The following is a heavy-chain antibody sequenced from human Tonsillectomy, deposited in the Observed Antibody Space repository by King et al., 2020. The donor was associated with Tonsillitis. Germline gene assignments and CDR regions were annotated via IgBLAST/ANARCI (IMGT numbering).Heavy chain of an antibody. J-gene: IGHJ4*02. V-gene: IGHV3-30*18. CDR2: ISYDGSNK. CDR3: AKEGYDYVWGSCFDY. CDR1: GFTFSSYG. D-gene: IGHD3-16*01. Sequence: VQLVESGGGVVQPGRSLRLSCAASGFTFSSYGMHWVRQAPGKGLEWVAVISYDGSNKYYADSVKGRFTISRDNSKNTLYLQMNSLRAEDTAVYYCAKEGYDYVWGSCFDYWGQGTLVTVSS.